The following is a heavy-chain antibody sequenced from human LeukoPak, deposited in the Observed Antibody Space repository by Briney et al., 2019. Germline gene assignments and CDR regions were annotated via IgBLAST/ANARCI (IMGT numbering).Heavy chain of an antibody. D-gene: IGHD4-17*01. J-gene: IGHJ4*02. Sequence: PSETLSLTCTVSGGSISSSSYYWGWIRQPPGKGLEWIGSIYYSGSTYHNPSLKSRVTISVDTSKNQFSLKLSSVTAADTAVYYCARPATAMTVTTAFDYWGQGTLVTVSS. CDR1: GGSISSSSYY. CDR3: ARPATAMTVTTAFDY. CDR2: IYYSGST. V-gene: IGHV4-39*01.